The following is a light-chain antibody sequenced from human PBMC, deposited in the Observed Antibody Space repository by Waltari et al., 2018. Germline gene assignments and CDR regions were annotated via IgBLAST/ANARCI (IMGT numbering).Light chain of an antibody. CDR2: EVR. V-gene: IGLV2-14*01. Sequence: QSALTQPASVSGSPGQSITISCPGTNSDVGGYDYVLWYQQHPGKAPKLMIYEVRNRPAGVSSRFSGAKSGNTASLTISGLQAEYEADYYCSSYTSSNTVVGGGTKLTVL. CDR3: SSYTSSNTV. J-gene: IGLJ2*01. CDR1: NSDVGGYDY.